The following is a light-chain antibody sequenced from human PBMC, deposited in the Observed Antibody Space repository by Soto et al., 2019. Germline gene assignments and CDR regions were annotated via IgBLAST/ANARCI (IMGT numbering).Light chain of an antibody. CDR2: DAY. CDR1: QSFRGL. CDR3: QQRHMCPIT. J-gene: IGKJ5*01. V-gene: IGKV3-11*01. Sequence: EVVLTQSPVTLSLSPGERATLSCRASQSFRGLLAWYQQKPGQAPRLLLYDAYNRATGIPPRFSGSGSGTDFTLTISSLEPEYSAVYYCQQRHMCPITFGQGTRLEIK.